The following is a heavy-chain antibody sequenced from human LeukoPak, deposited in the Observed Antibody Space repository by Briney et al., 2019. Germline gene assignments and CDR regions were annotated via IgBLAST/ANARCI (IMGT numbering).Heavy chain of an antibody. CDR1: GGSISSYY. D-gene: IGHD6-19*01. CDR2: FYNSGST. J-gene: IGHJ4*02. Sequence: SETLSLTCSVSGGSISSYYWGWIRQPPGMALEWIGCFYNSGSTNYNPSLKSRATTSVDTSKNQLTLRLSSVTAADTAVYYCAGTQQWLAFDYWGQGILVTVSS. V-gene: IGHV4-59*01. CDR3: AGTQQWLAFDY.